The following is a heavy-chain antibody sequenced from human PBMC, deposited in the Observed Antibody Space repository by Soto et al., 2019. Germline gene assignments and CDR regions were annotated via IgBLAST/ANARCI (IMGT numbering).Heavy chain of an antibody. V-gene: IGHV2-5*02. J-gene: IGHJ4*02. CDR1: GFSLSTSGVG. Sequence: QITLKESGPTLVKPTQTLTLTCTFSGFSLSTSGVGVVWLRQPPGKALEWLALVYRDDDKRYSPSLKSRLTITQDTSKNQVVLTMNNMDHVDTATYYCAHSSSRWPLGYWGQGALVTVSS. CDR3: AHSSSRWPLGY. CDR2: VYRDDDK. D-gene: IGHD4-17*01.